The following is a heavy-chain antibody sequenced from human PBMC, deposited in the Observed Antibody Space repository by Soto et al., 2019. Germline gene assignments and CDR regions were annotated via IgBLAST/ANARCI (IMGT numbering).Heavy chain of an antibody. V-gene: IGHV1-3*01. Sequence: ASVKVSWKASGYTFTNYAMHWVRQAPGQRLEWMGWINAGNGNTKYSQKFQGRVTITRDTSASTAYMELSSLRSEDTAVYYCARGGSLHWYFALWGRGTLVTVSS. CDR1: GYTFTNYA. CDR2: INAGNGNT. J-gene: IGHJ2*01. CDR3: ARGGSLHWYFAL. D-gene: IGHD1-26*01.